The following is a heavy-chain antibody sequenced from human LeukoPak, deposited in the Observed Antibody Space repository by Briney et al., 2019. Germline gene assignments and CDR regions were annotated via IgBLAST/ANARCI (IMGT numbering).Heavy chain of an antibody. Sequence: PETLSLTCTVSGGSISSSSYYWGWIRQPPGKGLEWIGSIYYSGSTYYSPSLKSRVTISVDTSKSQFSLKLSSVTAADTAVYYWARRGGYSSSSWGQGTLVTVSS. CDR3: ARRGGYSSSS. J-gene: IGHJ4*02. CDR1: GGSISSSSYY. D-gene: IGHD6-6*01. V-gene: IGHV4-39*01. CDR2: IYYSGST.